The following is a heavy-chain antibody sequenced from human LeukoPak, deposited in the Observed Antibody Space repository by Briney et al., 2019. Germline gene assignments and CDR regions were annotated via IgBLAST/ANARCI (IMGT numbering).Heavy chain of an antibody. Sequence: SETLSLTCSVSGFSISSRYFWCCIRRPPEKRLEWIVTISHGGKTSYTPSLEGRLSITMNTSRNQFSLNLNSVNASDTAVYFCGLATRGQQFDCWGGGALVSVSS. CDR2: ISHGGKT. CDR1: GFSISSRYF. D-gene: IGHD5-12*01. CDR3: GLATRGQQFDC. V-gene: IGHV4-38-2*01. J-gene: IGHJ4*02.